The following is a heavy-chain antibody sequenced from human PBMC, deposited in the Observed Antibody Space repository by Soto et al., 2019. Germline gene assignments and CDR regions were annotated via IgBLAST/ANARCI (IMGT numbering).Heavy chain of an antibody. J-gene: IGHJ3*02. V-gene: IGHV3-21*01. D-gene: IGHD1-26*01. CDR3: ARVIGVVGATDI. CDR2: ISSSSSYI. CDR1: GFTFSSYS. Sequence: EVQLVESGGGLVKPGGSLRLSCAASGFTFSSYSMNWVRQAPGKGLEWVSSISSSSSYIYYADSVKGRFTISRDNAKNALYLQMNSLRAEDTAVYYCARVIGVVGATDIWGQWTMVTVSS.